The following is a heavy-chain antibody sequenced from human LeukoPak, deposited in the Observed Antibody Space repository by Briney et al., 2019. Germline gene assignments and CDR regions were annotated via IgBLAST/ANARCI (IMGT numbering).Heavy chain of an antibody. V-gene: IGHV4-39*07. CDR1: GGSISSSIYY. J-gene: IGHJ3*02. CDR2: IYYSGST. D-gene: IGHD3-22*01. Sequence: SSETLSLTCTVSGGSISSSIYYWVWVRQPPGKGLEWIGSIYYSGSTYYNPSLKSRVTISVDTSKKQFSLKLPSMTAADTAVYYCARAGHWGSSKYDGSGYSDAFDIWGQGTMVTVSS. CDR3: ARAGHWGSSKYDGSGYSDAFDI.